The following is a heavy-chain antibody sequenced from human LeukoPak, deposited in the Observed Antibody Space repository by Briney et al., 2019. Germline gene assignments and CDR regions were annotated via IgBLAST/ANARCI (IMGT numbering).Heavy chain of an antibody. CDR2: IYSGGST. Sequence: PGGSLRLSCAASGFTVSSIYMSWVRQAPGKGLEWVSVIYSGGSTYYADSVKGRFTISRHNSKNTLYLQMNSLRAEDTAVYYCAGGGSGWPFDYWGQGTLVTVSS. CDR3: AGGGSGWPFDY. D-gene: IGHD6-19*01. CDR1: GFTVSSIY. J-gene: IGHJ4*02. V-gene: IGHV3-53*04.